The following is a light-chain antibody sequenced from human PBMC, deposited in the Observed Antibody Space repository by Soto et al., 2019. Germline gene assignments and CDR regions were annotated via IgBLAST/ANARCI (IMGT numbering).Light chain of an antibody. J-gene: IGKJ1*01. CDR3: QQGYIIPWT. CDR2: AAS. Sequence: DIQLTPSPSSLSASVGDRVTITCRASQSISTYLNWYQHKLGKTPQLLIYAASSLQSGVPPRFSGSGSGTDFTLTITSLQPEEFATYYCQQGYIIPWTFGQGTKVETK. V-gene: IGKV1-39*01. CDR1: QSISTY.